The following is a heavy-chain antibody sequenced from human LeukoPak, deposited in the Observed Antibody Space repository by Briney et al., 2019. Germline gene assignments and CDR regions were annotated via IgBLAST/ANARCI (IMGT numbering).Heavy chain of an antibody. CDR2: ISSDGSTT. CDR3: VKDVGGSYAFDY. V-gene: IGHV3-74*01. Sequence: QPGGSLRLSCVASGFSFSTYWMHWVRQAPGKGLVWVSRISSDGSTTNYADSVKGRFTISRDNSKNTLHLQMSTLRAEDTALYYCVKDVGGSYAFDYWGQGILVTVAS. CDR1: GFSFSTYW. D-gene: IGHD1-26*01. J-gene: IGHJ4*02.